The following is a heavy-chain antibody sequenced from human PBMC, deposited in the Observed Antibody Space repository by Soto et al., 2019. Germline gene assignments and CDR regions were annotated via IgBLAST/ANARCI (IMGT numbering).Heavy chain of an antibody. CDR1: GGSFSGYY. J-gene: IGHJ4*02. CDR2: INHSGST. CDR3: GSRLRGRLFDY. Sequence: SETLSLTCAVYGGSFSGYYWSWIRQPPGKGLEWIGEINHSGSTNYNPSLKSRVTISVDTSKNQFSLKLSSVTAADTAVYYCGSRLRGRLFDYWGQGTLVTVSS. D-gene: IGHD3-10*01. V-gene: IGHV4-34*01.